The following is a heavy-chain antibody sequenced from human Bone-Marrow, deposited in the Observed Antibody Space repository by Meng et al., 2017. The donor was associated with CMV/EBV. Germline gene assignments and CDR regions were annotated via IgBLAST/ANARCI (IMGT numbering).Heavy chain of an antibody. CDR2: ITPAFETA. D-gene: IGHD3-16*02. J-gene: IGHJ4*02. V-gene: IGHV1-69*05. CDR3: ARGPRITVGGVIIWPLED. CDR1: GGTFSSSS. Sequence: SVKVSCKASGGTFSSSSLMWVRQAPGQGLEWMGGITPAFETADYAQKFRDRVTISMDDSATTAYMEMSSLGSEDTAVYFCARGPRITVGGVIIWPLEDWGQGTLVTSPQ.